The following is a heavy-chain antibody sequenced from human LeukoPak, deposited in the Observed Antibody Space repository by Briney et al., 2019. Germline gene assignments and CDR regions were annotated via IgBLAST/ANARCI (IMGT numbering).Heavy chain of an antibody. D-gene: IGHD3-10*01. V-gene: IGHV3-11*01. CDR1: GFTFSDYY. CDR2: ISSSGSTI. Sequence: GGSLRLSCAASGFTFSDYYMSWIRQAPGKGLEWVSHISSSGSTIYYADSVKGRFTISRDNAKNSLYLQMNSPRAEDTAVYYCAGRSITMVRGSNYYYYYMDVWGKGTTVTISS. J-gene: IGHJ6*03. CDR3: AGRSITMVRGSNYYYYYMDV.